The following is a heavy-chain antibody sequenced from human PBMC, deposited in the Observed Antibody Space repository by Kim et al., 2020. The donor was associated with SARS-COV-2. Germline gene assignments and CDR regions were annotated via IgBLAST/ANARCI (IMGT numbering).Heavy chain of an antibody. Sequence: GGSLRLSCAASGFTFSSYAMHWVRQAPGKGLEWVAVISYDGSNKYYADSVKGRFTISRDNSKNTLYLQMNSLRAEDTAVYYCARGYRWLFTFFDYWGQG. CDR1: GFTFSSYA. D-gene: IGHD3-22*01. J-gene: IGHJ4*02. CDR3: ARGYRWLFTFFDY. CDR2: ISYDGSNK. V-gene: IGHV3-30*04.